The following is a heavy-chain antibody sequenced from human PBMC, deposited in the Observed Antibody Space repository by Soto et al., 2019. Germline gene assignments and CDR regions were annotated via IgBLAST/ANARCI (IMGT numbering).Heavy chain of an antibody. CDR3: ARRYGSCFAY. V-gene: IGHV4-59*08. Sequence: QVQLQESGPGLVKPSETLSLTCTVSGGSISSYYWSWIRQPPGKGLEWIGNIYYSGSTNYTPSPRSRVPISVDTSKNQFSLTLSSVTAADTAVYYCARRYGSCFAYWGQGTLFTVSS. CDR2: IYYSGST. J-gene: IGHJ4*02. CDR1: GGSISSYY. D-gene: IGHD6-6*01.